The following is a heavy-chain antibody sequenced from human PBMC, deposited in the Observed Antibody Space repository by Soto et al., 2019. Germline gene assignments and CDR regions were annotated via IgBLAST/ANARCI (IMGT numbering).Heavy chain of an antibody. CDR3: ASGSSGDKVDY. CDR1: GGSISSDDSC. CDR2: IYNAEIT. J-gene: IGHJ4*02. Sequence: QVQLQESGPGLVESSQTLSLTCTVSGGSISSDDSCCSWIRQPPDKGLVWIGHIYNAEITYINPSLNSRLTISVDTSMTQLSLKLSSVTAADTAVYYCASGSSGDKVDYWGQGTLVTVSS. V-gene: IGHV4-30-4*01. D-gene: IGHD7-27*01.